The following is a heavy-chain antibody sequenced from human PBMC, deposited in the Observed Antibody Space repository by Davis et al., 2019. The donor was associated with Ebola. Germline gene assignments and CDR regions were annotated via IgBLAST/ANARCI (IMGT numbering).Heavy chain of an antibody. D-gene: IGHD6-6*01. J-gene: IGHJ4*02. Sequence: GESLKISCAASGFTFSDYYMSWIRQAPGKGLEWVSGTSGSGASTYYADSVQGRFTISRDNSKNTLYLQMNSLRAEDTAVYYCANTARGNYWGQGTVVTVSS. CDR2: TSGSGAST. V-gene: IGHV3-23*01. CDR1: GFTFSDYY. CDR3: ANTARGNY.